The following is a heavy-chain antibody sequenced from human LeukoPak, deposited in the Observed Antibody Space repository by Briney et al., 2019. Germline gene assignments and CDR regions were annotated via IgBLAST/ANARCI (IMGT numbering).Heavy chain of an antibody. J-gene: IGHJ5*02. CDR1: GYRFATYA. CDR3: ARDWRYNNWFDP. Sequence: ASVKVSCKTSGYRFATYAITWVRQAPGQGLEWMGWINTNTGQPAYAQGFTGRFVFSLDTSVTTAYLQITSLKTEDTAVYYCARDWRYNNWFDPWGQGTLVTVSS. D-gene: IGHD1-14*01. CDR2: INTNTGQP. V-gene: IGHV7-4-1*02.